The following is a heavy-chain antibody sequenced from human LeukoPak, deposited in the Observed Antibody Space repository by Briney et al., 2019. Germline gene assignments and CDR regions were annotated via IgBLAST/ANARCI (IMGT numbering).Heavy chain of an antibody. J-gene: IGHJ4*02. Sequence: GGSLRLSCAASGFTFSSYSMNWVRQAPGKGLEWVSSISSSSSYIYYADSVKGRFTISRDNAKDSLYLQMNSLRAEDTAVYYCARGYCGGDCYLFDYWGQGTLVTVSS. D-gene: IGHD2-21*02. CDR3: ARGYCGGDCYLFDY. CDR1: GFTFSSYS. V-gene: IGHV3-21*01. CDR2: ISSSSSYI.